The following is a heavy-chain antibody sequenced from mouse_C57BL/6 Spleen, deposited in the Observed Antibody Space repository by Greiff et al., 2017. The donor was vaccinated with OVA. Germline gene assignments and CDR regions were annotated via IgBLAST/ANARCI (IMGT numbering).Heavy chain of an antibody. V-gene: IGHV1-85*01. J-gene: IGHJ4*01. Sequence: VKLMESGPELVKPGASVKLSCKASGYTFTSYDINWVKRRPGQGLEWIGWIYPRDGSTKYNEKFKGKATLTVDTSSSTAYMELHSLTSEDSAVYFCARGDYGSSYGAMDYWGQVTSVTVSS. CDR2: IYPRDGST. CDR1: GYTFTSYD. D-gene: IGHD1-1*01. CDR3: ARGDYGSSYGAMDY.